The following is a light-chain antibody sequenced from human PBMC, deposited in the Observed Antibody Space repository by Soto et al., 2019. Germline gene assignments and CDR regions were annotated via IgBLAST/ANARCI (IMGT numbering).Light chain of an antibody. CDR2: AAS. J-gene: IGKJ4*01. Sequence: SQWTQSAAFLSASDGDRVTITCRASQGISSYLAWYQQKPGKAPKLLIYAASTLQSGVPSRFSGSGSGTEFTLTISSLQPEDFATYYCQQLNSYPSFGGGTKVDIK. CDR3: QQLNSYPS. V-gene: IGKV1-9*01. CDR1: QGISSY.